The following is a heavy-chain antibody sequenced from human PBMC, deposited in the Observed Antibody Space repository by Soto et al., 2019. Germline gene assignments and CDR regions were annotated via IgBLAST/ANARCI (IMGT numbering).Heavy chain of an antibody. CDR1: GGSISSYY. V-gene: IGHV4-59*08. J-gene: IGHJ4*02. CDR2: IYYSGST. Sequence: SETLSLTCTVSGGSISSYYWSWIRQPPGKGLEWIGYIYYSGSTNYNPSLKSRVTISGDNAKNSVSLQMNSLRADDTGVYYCARRPENFWSGYPEAFDYWGPGTLVTVSS. CDR3: ARRPENFWSGYPEAFDY. D-gene: IGHD3-3*01.